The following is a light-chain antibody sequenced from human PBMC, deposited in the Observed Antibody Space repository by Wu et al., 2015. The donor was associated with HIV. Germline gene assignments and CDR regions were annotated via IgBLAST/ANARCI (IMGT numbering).Light chain of an antibody. J-gene: IGKJ1*01. Sequence: EFVLTQSPGTLSLSPGERATLSCRASQSVSSSWLAWYQRKPGQAPRLLIYGASSRATGIPDRFSGSGSGTDFTLTISRLEPEDFAVYYCQQYGTSPPTFG. CDR3: QQYGTSPPT. CDR2: GAS. V-gene: IGKV3-20*01. CDR1: QSVSSSW.